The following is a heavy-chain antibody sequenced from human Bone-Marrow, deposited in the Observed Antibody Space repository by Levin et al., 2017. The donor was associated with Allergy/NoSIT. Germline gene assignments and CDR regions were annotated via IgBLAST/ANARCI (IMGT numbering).Heavy chain of an antibody. J-gene: IGHJ6*02. D-gene: IGHD2/OR15-2a*01. V-gene: IGHV1-46*01. Sequence: ASVKVSCKASGYTFTSYYMHWVRQAPGQGLEWMGIINPSGGSTSYAQKFQGRVTMTRDTSTSTVYMELSSLRSEDTAVYYCARKQKNDYYYYYGMDVWGQGTTVTVSS. CDR2: INPSGGST. CDR3: ARKQKNDYYYYYGMDV. CDR1: GYTFTSYY.